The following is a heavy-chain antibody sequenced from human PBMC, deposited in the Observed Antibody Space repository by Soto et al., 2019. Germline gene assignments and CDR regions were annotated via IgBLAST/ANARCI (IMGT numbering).Heavy chain of an antibody. D-gene: IGHD1-1*01. V-gene: IGHV4-39*02. Sequence: SETLSLTCTVSGGSISSSTYYWGGIRQPPGKGLEWIASIYYSGSTYYNPSLKSRVSISVDTSKNHFSLKLSSVTAADTAVYYCARLLSTNGADYWRQGTLVTVFS. CDR3: ARLLSTNGADY. J-gene: IGHJ4*02. CDR2: IYYSGST. CDR1: GGSISSSTYY.